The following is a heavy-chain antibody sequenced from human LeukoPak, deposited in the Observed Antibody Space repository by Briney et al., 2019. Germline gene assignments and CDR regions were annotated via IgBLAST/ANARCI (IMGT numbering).Heavy chain of an antibody. J-gene: IGHJ5*02. CDR3: ASIIVGATGNWFDP. D-gene: IGHD1-26*01. V-gene: IGHV4-4*07. CDR1: GGSISSYY. Sequence: SETLSLTCTVSGGSISSYYWSWIRQPAGKGLEWIGRIYTSGSTNYNPSLKSRVTMSADTSKNQFSLKLSSVTAADTAVYYCASIIVGATGNWFDPWGQGTLVTVSS. CDR2: IYTSGST.